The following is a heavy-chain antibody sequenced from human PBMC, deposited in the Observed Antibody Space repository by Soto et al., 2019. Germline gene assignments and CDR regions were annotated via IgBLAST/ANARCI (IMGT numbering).Heavy chain of an antibody. V-gene: IGHV3-33*01. D-gene: IGHD3-3*01. CDR2: IWYDGSNK. Sequence: GGSLRLSCAASGFTFSSYGMHWVRQAPGKGLEWVAVIWYDGSNKYYADSVKGRFTISRDNSKSTLYLQMNSLRAEDTAVYYCAREEWTNRRPYLYSGMDVWGQGTTVTVSS. J-gene: IGHJ6*02. CDR3: AREEWTNRRPYLYSGMDV. CDR1: GFTFSSYG.